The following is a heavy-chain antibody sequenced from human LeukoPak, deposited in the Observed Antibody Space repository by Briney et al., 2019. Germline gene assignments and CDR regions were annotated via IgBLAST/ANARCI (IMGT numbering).Heavy chain of an antibody. CDR2: MYYSGST. J-gene: IGHJ5*02. V-gene: IGHV4-30-4*01. D-gene: IGHD3-22*01. Sequence: PSQTLSLTCTVSGGSISSGDYCWSWIRQPPGKGLEWIAYMYYSGSTYYNPSLKSRVTMSADTSKNQLSLKLSSVTAADTAVYYCARPYYYDSRIDPWGQGILVTVSS. CDR1: GGSISSGDYC. CDR3: ARPYYYDSRIDP.